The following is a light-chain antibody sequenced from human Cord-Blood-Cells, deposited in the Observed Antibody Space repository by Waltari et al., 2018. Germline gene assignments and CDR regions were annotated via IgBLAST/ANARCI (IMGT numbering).Light chain of an antibody. CDR2: DAS. CDR1: QSVSSY. CDR3: QQRSNWPPKVT. J-gene: IGKJ5*01. Sequence: EIVLTQSPATLSLSPGERATLPCRASQSVSSYLAWYQQKPGQAHRLLIYDASNRATGIPARFSGSGSGTDFTLTISSLEPEDFAVYYCQQRSNWPPKVTFGQGTRLEIK. V-gene: IGKV3-11*01.